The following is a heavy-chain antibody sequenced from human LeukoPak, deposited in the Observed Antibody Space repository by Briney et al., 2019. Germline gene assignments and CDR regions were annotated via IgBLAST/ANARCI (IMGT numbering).Heavy chain of an antibody. D-gene: IGHD3-16*01. CDR1: GFTVSSNY. CDR3: AKDWGGNHYFDY. Sequence: GGSLRLSCAASGFTVSSNYMSWVRQAPGKGLEWVSVIYSGGSTYYADSVKGRFTISRDNSKNTLYLQMNSLRAEDTALYYCAKDWGGNHYFDYWGQGTLVTVSS. V-gene: IGHV3-53*01. J-gene: IGHJ4*02. CDR2: IYSGGST.